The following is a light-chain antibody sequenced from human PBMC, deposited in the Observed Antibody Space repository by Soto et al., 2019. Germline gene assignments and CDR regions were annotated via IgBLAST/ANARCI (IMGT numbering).Light chain of an antibody. V-gene: IGLV2-14*01. CDR1: SSDVGGYNY. J-gene: IGLJ3*02. CDR3: SSYIGISALV. Sequence: QSVLTQPASVSGSPGQSITISCTGTSSDVGGYNYVSWYQQHPGKAPKLMIYEVTNRPSGVSNRFSGSKSGNTASLTISGLQAEDEADYYCSSYIGISALVFGGGTKVTVL. CDR2: EVT.